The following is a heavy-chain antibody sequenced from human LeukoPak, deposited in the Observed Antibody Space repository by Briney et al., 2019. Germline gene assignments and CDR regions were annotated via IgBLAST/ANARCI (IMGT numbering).Heavy chain of an antibody. J-gene: IGHJ3*02. CDR3: ARDMPMVRGVISDAFDI. CDR2: IIPIFGTA. D-gene: IGHD3-10*01. V-gene: IGHV1-69*13. CDR1: GGTFSSYA. Sequence: SLKVSCKASGGTFSSYAISWVRQAPGQGLEWMGGIIPIFGTANYAQKFQGRVTITADESTSTAYMELSSLRSEDTAVYYCARDMPMVRGVISDAFDIWGQGTMVTVSS.